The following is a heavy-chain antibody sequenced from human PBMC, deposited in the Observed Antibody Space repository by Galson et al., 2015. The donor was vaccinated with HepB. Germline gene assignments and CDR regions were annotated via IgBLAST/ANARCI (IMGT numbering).Heavy chain of an antibody. J-gene: IGHJ2*01. D-gene: IGHD2-15*01. CDR2: IYYSGST. V-gene: IGHV4-39*07. CDR3: ARKGYCSGGSCYSHWYFDL. CDR1: GGSISSSSYY. Sequence: SETLSLTCTVSGGSISSSSYYWGWIRQPPGKGLEWIGSIYYSGSTYYNPSLKSRVTISVDTSKNQFSLKLSSVTAADTAVYYCARKGYCSGGSCYSHWYFDLWGRGTLVTVSS.